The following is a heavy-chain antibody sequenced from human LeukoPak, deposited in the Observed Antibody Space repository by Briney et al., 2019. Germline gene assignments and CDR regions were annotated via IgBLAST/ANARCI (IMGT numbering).Heavy chain of an antibody. J-gene: IGHJ4*02. V-gene: IGHV1-2*02. CDR2: INPNSGGT. CDR1: VYTFTDYY. Sequence: ASVKVSCKASVYTFTDYYMHWVRQAPGQGLEWMGWINPNSGGTDYTQKFQGRVTMTRDTSISTAYMELGRLTSDDTAVYYCARVWTRNTSRWFEYYFDSWGQGTLVTVSS. D-gene: IGHD6-13*01. CDR3: ARVWTRNTSRWFEYYFDS.